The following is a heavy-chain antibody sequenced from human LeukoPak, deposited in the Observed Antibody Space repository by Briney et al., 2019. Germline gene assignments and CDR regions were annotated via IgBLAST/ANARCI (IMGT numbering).Heavy chain of an antibody. CDR1: GGSISTYY. D-gene: IGHD3-22*01. J-gene: IGHJ4*02. Sequence: SETLSLTCTVSGGSISTYYWSWIRQPPGKGLEWIGYIHYSGSTNYNPSLKSRVTMSVDTSKNQFSLKLSSVTAADTAVYYCARDRSSGYYYTFDYWGQGTLVTVS. CDR2: IHYSGST. CDR3: ARDRSSGYYYTFDY. V-gene: IGHV4-59*01.